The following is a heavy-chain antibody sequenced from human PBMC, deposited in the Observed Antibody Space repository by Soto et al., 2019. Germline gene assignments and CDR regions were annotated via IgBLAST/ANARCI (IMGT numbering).Heavy chain of an antibody. CDR1: GFTFSSYG. Sequence: GGSLRLSCAASGFTFSSYGMHWVRQAPGKGLEWVAVISYDGSNKYYADSVKGRFAISRDNSKNTLYLQMNSLRAEDTAVYYCAKLLYGDPYYYGMDVWGQGTTVTVSS. J-gene: IGHJ6*02. V-gene: IGHV3-30*18. D-gene: IGHD4-17*01. CDR3: AKLLYGDPYYYGMDV. CDR2: ISYDGSNK.